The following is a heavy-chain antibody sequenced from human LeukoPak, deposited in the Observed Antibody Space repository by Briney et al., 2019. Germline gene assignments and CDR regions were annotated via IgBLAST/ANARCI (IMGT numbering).Heavy chain of an antibody. V-gene: IGHV4-34*01. CDR3: ARGGGSGYCSSTTCSIFDY. J-gene: IGHJ4*02. D-gene: IGHD2-2*01. Sequence: SETLSLTCAVYGGPFSGYYWSWIRQPPGKGLEWIGEINHSGSTNYNPSLESRVTMSVDTSRNQFSLKLNSVTAADTAVYYCARGGGSGYCSSTTCSIFDYWGQGMLVTVSS. CDR1: GGPFSGYY. CDR2: INHSGST.